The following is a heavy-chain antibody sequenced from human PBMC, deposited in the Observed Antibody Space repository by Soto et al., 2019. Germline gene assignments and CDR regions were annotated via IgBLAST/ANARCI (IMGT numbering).Heavy chain of an antibody. V-gene: IGHV4-61*01. CDR1: GGSVSSGRYY. Sequence: QVQLQESGPGLVKASETLSLICIVSGGSVSSGRYYWSWIRQPPGKGLEWIGYMFDSGSTNYNPSLRSRGTIAVDTSKNQFSLKLSSVTAADTAVYYCARAYYYGSGRGRSMDVWGQGTTVTVSS. D-gene: IGHD3-10*01. CDR3: ARAYYYGSGRGRSMDV. CDR2: MFDSGST. J-gene: IGHJ6*02.